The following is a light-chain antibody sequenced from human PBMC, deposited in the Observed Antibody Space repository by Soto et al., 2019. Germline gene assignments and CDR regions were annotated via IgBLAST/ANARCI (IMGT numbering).Light chain of an antibody. J-gene: IGLJ2*01. CDR3: SSFAGNNNLV. CDR2: EVS. Sequence: QSALTQPPSASGSPGQSVTISCTGTSSDVGGYNYVSWYQQHPGKAPKLLISEVSKRPSGVPDRFPGSKSVNTASLPVSGLQAENEADYYCSSFAGNNNLVFGGGTKLTVL. CDR1: SSDVGGYNY. V-gene: IGLV2-8*01.